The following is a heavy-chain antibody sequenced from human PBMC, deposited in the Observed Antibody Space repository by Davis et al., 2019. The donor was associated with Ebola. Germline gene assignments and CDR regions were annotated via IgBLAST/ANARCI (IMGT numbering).Heavy chain of an antibody. CDR3: ARDSYGMDV. CDR2: ISYDGNNK. CDR1: GFTFSDYA. J-gene: IGHJ6*04. Sequence: SLKISCAASGFTFSDYAMHWVRQAPGKGLEWVTVISYDGNNKYYADSVKGRFTISRDNSKNTLYLQIDSLRADDTAVYYCARDSYGMDVWGKGTTVTVSS. V-gene: IGHV3-30*04.